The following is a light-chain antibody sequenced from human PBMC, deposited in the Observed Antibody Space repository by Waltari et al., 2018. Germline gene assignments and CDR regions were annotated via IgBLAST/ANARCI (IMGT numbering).Light chain of an antibody. V-gene: IGLV3-25*03. Sequence: SYELTQPPSVSVSPGHTARITCSGDALPKQYSYWYQQKPGQAPILVMFKDSERPSEIPERFSGSSSGTTVTLTISGVQAEDEADYYCQSADSSGDYVVFGGGTKLTVL. CDR2: KDS. CDR1: ALPKQY. CDR3: QSADSSGDYVV. J-gene: IGLJ2*01.